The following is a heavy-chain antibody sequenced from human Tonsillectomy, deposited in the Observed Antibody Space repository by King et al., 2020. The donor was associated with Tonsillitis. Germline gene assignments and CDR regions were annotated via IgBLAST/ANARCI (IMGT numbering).Heavy chain of an antibody. CDR1: GYNFTTYW. CDR3: ARGEGFDFDY. V-gene: IGHV5-51*01. D-gene: IGHD3-16*01. CDR2: IYPDDSDA. J-gene: IGHJ4*02. Sequence: VQLVESGAEVKKPGESLKISCKVSGYNFTTYWIGGVRQMPGKGLEWMGIIYPDDSDARYSPSFQCQVSMSADKSILTAYLQWSSLKASDTAIFYCARGEGFDFDYWGQGTLVTVSS.